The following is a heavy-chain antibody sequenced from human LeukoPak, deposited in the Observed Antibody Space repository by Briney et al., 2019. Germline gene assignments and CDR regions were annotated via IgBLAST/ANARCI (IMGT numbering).Heavy chain of an antibody. CDR1: GYTFAHYG. V-gene: IGHV1-18*01. J-gene: IGHJ4*02. CDR2: ISVYNGNT. CDR3: AGEIQSRADY. Sequence: ASVNVSSKASGYTFAHYGISWVGQAPGQGREGMGWISVYNGNTNYAQKLQGRVTMTTDTSTSTAYMELRSLRSDDTAVYYCAGEIQSRADYWGQGTLVTVSS.